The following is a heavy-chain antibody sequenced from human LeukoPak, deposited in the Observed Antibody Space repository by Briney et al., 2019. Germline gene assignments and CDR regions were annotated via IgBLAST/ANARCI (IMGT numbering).Heavy chain of an antibody. D-gene: IGHD1-20*01. J-gene: IGHJ4*02. CDR3: ARDYNSEYYFDY. V-gene: IGHV3-30-3*01. CDR1: GFTFSSYA. CDR2: ISYDGSNK. Sequence: PGGSLRLSCAASGFTFSSYAMHWVRQAPGKGLEWVAVISYDGSNKYYADSVKGRFTISRDNSKNTLYLQMNSLRAEDTAVYYCARDYNSEYYFDYWGQGTLVTVSS.